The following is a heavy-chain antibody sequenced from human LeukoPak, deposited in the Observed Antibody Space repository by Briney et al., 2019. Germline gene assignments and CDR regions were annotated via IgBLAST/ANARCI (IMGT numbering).Heavy chain of an antibody. D-gene: IGHD3-10*01. CDR1: GYTFTRYG. Sequence: AXVKVSCKASGYTFTRYGISWVRQAPGQGVEWMGWISAYNGNTNYAQTLQVRVTMTTDTSTTTAYMQLRSLRSDDTAVYSCARDGFGGSFGPLSPDYWGQGTLVTVSS. CDR3: ARDGFGGSFGPLSPDY. CDR2: ISAYNGNT. V-gene: IGHV1-18*01. J-gene: IGHJ4*02.